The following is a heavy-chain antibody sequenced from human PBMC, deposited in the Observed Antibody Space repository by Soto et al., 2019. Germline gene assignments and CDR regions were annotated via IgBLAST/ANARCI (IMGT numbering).Heavy chain of an antibody. J-gene: IGHJ5*02. D-gene: IGHD2-2*01. CDR2: IIPIFGTA. CDR3: AREGRSDNVVVPPMGWFDP. V-gene: IGHV1-69*06. CDR1: GGTFSSYA. Sequence: QVQLVQSGAEVKKPGSSVKVSCKASGGTFSSYAISWVRQAPGQGLEWMGGIIPIFGTANYAQKFQGRVTITADKSTITAEMELRSLKSEDMDVYYCAREGRSDNVVVPPMGWFDPWGQGTLVTVSS.